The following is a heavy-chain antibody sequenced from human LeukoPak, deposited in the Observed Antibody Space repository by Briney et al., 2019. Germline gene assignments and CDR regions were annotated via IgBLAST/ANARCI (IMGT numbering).Heavy chain of an antibody. CDR2: ISAYNGNT. J-gene: IGHJ5*02. CDR3: ARDYTDYYDSSGYGWFDP. Sequence: ASVKVSCKASGYTFTSYGISWVRQAPGQGLEWMGWISAYNGNTNYAQKLQGRVTMTTDKSTSTAYMELRSLRSDDTAVYYCARDYTDYYDSSGYGWFDPWGQGTLVTVSS. CDR1: GYTFTSYG. D-gene: IGHD3-22*01. V-gene: IGHV1-18*01.